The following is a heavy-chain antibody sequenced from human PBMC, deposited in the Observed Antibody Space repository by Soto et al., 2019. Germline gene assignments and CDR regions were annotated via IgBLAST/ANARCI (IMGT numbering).Heavy chain of an antibody. Sequence: SETLSLTCTFSGDSISSYYRSWIRQPPGKGLEWIGYIYYSGSTNYNPSLKSRVTISVDTSKNQFSLKLSSVTAADTAVYYCARAKAPPYSSSWYWFDPWGQGTLVTVS. V-gene: IGHV4-59*08. D-gene: IGHD6-13*01. CDR2: IYYSGST. J-gene: IGHJ5*02. CDR3: ARAKAPPYSSSWYWFDP. CDR1: GDSISSYY.